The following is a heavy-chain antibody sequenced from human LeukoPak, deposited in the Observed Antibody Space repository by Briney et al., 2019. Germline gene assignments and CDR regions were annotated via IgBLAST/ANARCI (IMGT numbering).Heavy chain of an antibody. V-gene: IGHV3-21*01. D-gene: IGHD4-17*01. Sequence: GGSLRLSCAASGFTFSSYSMNWVRQAPGKGPEWVSSISSSSSYIYYADSVKGRFTISRDNAKNSLYLQMNSLRAEDTAVYYCARDDYGDYAGFDYWGQGTLVTVSS. CDR2: ISSSSSYI. CDR3: ARDDYGDYAGFDY. CDR1: GFTFSSYS. J-gene: IGHJ4*02.